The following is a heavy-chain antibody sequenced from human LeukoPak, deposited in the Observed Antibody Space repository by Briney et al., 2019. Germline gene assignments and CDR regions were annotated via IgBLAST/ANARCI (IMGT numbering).Heavy chain of an antibody. Sequence: SETLSLTCTVSGGSISSSSYYWGWIRQPPGKGLEWIGSIYYSGSTYYNPSLKSRVTISVDTSKNQFSLKLNSVTAADTAVYYCARGIVARSFFDYWGQGTLVTVSS. D-gene: IGHD5-12*01. CDR1: GGSISSSSYY. CDR3: ARGIVARSFFDY. CDR2: IYYSGST. V-gene: IGHV4-39*01. J-gene: IGHJ4*02.